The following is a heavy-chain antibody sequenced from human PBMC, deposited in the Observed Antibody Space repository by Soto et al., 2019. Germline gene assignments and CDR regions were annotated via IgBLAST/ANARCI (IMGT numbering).Heavy chain of an antibody. V-gene: IGHV4-39*02. J-gene: IGHJ4*02. D-gene: IGHD6-19*01. CDR2: IYSSGST. CDR1: GGSIGSPNNY. CDR3: ARSGSGWYFSFDY. Sequence: PSETLSLTCTVSGGSIGSPNNYWVWIRQSPGRGLEWIGAIYSSGSTYFHPSLKSRVAISMDTSNNSFSLRLMSATAADTAVYYCARSGSGWYFSFDYWGQGTLVTVSS.